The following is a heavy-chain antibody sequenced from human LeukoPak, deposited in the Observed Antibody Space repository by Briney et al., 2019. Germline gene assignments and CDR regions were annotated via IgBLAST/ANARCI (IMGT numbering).Heavy chain of an antibody. J-gene: IGHJ4*02. Sequence: PSETLSLTCAVYGGSFSDYYWSWIRQPPGKGLEWIGEINHSGNTNYNPSLKSRVTMSVDTSNNQFSLKLTSVTAADTAMYYCATQILLCHYYWGQGTLVTVSS. CDR3: ATQILLCHYY. CDR1: GGSFSDYY. D-gene: IGHD3-10*01. CDR2: INHSGNT. V-gene: IGHV4-34*01.